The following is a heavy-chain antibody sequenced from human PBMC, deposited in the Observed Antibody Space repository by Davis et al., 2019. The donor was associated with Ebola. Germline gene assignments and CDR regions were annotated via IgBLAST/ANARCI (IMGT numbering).Heavy chain of an antibody. CDR2: ISSNGGST. CDR3: AKAGGYGGNYPYYYYAMDV. Sequence: GGSLRLSCSASGFTFSSYAMHWVRQAPGKGLEYVSAISSNGGSTYYADSVKGRFTISRDNSKNTLYLQMNSLRAEDTAVYYCAKAGGYGGNYPYYYYAMDVWGKGTTVTVSS. D-gene: IGHD4-23*01. V-gene: IGHV3-64*04. J-gene: IGHJ6*04. CDR1: GFTFSSYA.